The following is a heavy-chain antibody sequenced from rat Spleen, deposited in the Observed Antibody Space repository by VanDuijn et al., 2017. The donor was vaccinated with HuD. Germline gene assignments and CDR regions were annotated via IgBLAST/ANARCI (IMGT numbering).Heavy chain of an antibody. CDR1: GFTYSNYY. CDR3: VRLLGAPDWYFDF. D-gene: IGHD5-1*01. J-gene: IGHJ1*01. CDR2: INIGGGNT. V-gene: IGHV5-25*01. Sequence: EVQLVESGGGLVKPGRSLKLSCSASGFTYSNYYMAWVRQAPTKGLEWVASINIGGGNTYYRGSVKGRFTISRDNAKSTLYLQMDSLRSEDTATYYCVRLLGAPDWYFDFWGPGTMVTVSS.